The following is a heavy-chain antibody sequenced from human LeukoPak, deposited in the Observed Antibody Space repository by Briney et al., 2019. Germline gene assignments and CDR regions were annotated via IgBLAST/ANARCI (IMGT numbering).Heavy chain of an antibody. CDR2: ISNNGGST. J-gene: IGHJ4*02. V-gene: IGHV3-64*01. CDR3: ARDFLSESN. Sequence: GGSLRLSCAASGFTFSSYAMHWVRQAPGKGLEYVSAISNNGGSTYYANSVKGRFTISRDNAKNSLYLQMNSLRAEDTAVYYCARDFLSESNWGQGTLVTVSS. CDR1: GFTFSSYA.